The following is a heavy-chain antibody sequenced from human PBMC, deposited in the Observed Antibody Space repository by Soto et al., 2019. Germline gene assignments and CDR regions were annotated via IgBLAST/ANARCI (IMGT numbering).Heavy chain of an antibody. V-gene: IGHV1-18*04. CDR1: GYTFTSYG. CDR2: ISAYNGNT. Sequence: ASVKVSCKASGYTFTSYGIRWVRQAPGQGLEWMGWISAYNGNTSYAQKLQGRVTMTTDTSTSTAYMELRSLRSDDTAVYYCAREEQLVGASDYWGQGTLVTVSS. J-gene: IGHJ4*02. D-gene: IGHD6-6*01. CDR3: AREEQLVGASDY.